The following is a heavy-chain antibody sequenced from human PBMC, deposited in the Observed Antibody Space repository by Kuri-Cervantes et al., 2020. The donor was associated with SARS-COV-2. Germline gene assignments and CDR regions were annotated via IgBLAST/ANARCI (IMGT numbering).Heavy chain of an antibody. V-gene: IGHV3-64D*06. CDR1: GFTFNAYS. D-gene: IGHD2-15*01. CDR2: ISSNGETT. J-gene: IGHJ3*01. CDR3: VTRGRSEAFDV. Sequence: GESLKISCSASGFTFNAYSMHWVRQAPGKGLEYVSAISSNGETTYYADSVKGRFIISRDNSKNTLFLQMSGLRAVDTAVYFCVTRGRSEAFDVWGQGTMVTVSS.